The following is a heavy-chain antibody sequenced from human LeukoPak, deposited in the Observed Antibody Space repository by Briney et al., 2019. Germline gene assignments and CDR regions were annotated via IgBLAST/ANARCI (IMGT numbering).Heavy chain of an antibody. J-gene: IGHJ4*02. V-gene: IGHV4-59*01. Sequence: SETLSLTCTVSGVSITSYYWSWIRQPPGKGLEWIGSIYHSGSTNYNPSLKSRVTISIDTSKNQFSLKLSSVTAADTAVYYCATLYGSGDYWGQGTLVTVSS. CDR1: GVSITSYY. CDR2: IYHSGST. D-gene: IGHD3-10*01. CDR3: ATLYGSGDY.